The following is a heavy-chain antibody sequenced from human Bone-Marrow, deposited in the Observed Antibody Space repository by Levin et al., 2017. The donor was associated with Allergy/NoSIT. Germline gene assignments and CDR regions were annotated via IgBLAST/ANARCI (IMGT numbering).Heavy chain of an antibody. CDR2: ISANGGST. V-gene: IGHV3-23*01. CDR3: VKKYGGFFSDAFDL. D-gene: IGHD5-12*01. J-gene: IGHJ3*01. Sequence: GESLKISCVASGFTFQSYAMSWVRQVPGGGLDWVSGISANGGSTDYGDSVKGRFTISRDNSKNTMYLQMDTLRAEDTALYFCVKKYGGFFSDAFDLWGQGTKVTVSS. CDR1: GFTFQSYA.